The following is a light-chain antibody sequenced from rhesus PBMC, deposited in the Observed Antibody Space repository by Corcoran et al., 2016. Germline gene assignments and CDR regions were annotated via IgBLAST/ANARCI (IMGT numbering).Light chain of an antibody. V-gene: IGKV2-104*02. CDR3: MQALEFPLT. J-gene: IGKJ4*01. CDR1: QSLLDSEDGHTY. Sequence: DIVMTQTPLSLPVTPGEPASISCRSSQSLLDSEDGHTYLDWYLQKPGQSPQLLIYEVSNRASGVPDRFSGSGSDTDFTLKISRVEAEDVGVYYGMQALEFPLTFGGGTKVEIK. CDR2: EVS.